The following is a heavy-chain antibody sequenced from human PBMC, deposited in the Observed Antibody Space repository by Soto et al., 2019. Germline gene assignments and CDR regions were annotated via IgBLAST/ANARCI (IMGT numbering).Heavy chain of an antibody. CDR1: GGSFSGYY. CDR2: INHSGST. D-gene: IGHD6-13*01. J-gene: IGHJ4*02. V-gene: IGHV4-34*01. CDR3: ARGSSARDY. Sequence: PSETLSLTCAVYGGSFSGYYWSWIRQPPGKGLEWIGEINHSGSTNYNPSLKSRVTISVDTSKNQFSLKLSSVTAADTAVYYCARGSSARDYWGQGTLVTVS.